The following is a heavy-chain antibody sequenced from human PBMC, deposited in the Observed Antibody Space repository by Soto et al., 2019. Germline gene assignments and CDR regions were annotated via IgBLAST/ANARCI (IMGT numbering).Heavy chain of an antibody. D-gene: IGHD3-10*01. V-gene: IGHV4-4*02. CDR2: IYHSGST. CDR1: GGSISSSNW. CDR3: ARAIWFGEFPDKLSYYGMDV. J-gene: IGHJ6*02. Sequence: SETLSLTCAVSGGSISSSNWWSWVRQPPGKGLEWIGEIYHSGSTNYNPSLKSLVTISVDKSNIQFFLKLISVTAADTAVYYCARAIWFGEFPDKLSYYGMDVWGQGTTVTVSS.